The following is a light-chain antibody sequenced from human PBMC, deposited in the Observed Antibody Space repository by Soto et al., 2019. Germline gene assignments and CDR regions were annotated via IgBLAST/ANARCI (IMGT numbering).Light chain of an antibody. J-gene: IGKJ2*01. CDR3: QHRSNWPRT. V-gene: IGKV3-11*01. CDR1: QSVSTY. Sequence: EIVLTQSPATLSLFPGEKATLSCRASQSVSTYLACYQQKPGQAPRLLIYDASNRATGIPARFSGSGSGPDFTLTISSLEPEDFAVYYCQHRSNWPRTFGQGTKLEIK. CDR2: DAS.